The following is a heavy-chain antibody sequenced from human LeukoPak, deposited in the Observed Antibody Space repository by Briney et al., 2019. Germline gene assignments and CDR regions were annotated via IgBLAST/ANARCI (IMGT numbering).Heavy chain of an antibody. CDR2: LSNRGSDI. D-gene: IGHD3-10*01. Sequence: GGSLRLSCAVSGFTFSDHYMTWIRQAPGKGLEYISYLSNRGSDIFYADSVKGRFSISRDNAKNSLYLQMNSLRAEDTAVYYCARDKDDYGSGNHWFDPWGQGTLVTVSS. J-gene: IGHJ5*02. V-gene: IGHV3-11*01. CDR3: ARDKDDYGSGNHWFDP. CDR1: GFTFSDHY.